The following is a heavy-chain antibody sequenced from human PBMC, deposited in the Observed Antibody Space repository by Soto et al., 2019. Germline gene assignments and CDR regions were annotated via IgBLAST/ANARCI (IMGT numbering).Heavy chain of an antibody. D-gene: IGHD3-3*01. CDR1: GGSFSGYY. CDR2: INHSGST. Sequence: NPSETLSLTCAVYGGSFSGYYWSWIRQPPGKGLEWIGEINHSGSTNYNPSLKSRVTISVDTSKNQFSLKLSSVTAADTAVYYCARVDYDFWSGHRHFDYWGQGTLVTVSS. J-gene: IGHJ4*02. V-gene: IGHV4-34*01. CDR3: ARVDYDFWSGHRHFDY.